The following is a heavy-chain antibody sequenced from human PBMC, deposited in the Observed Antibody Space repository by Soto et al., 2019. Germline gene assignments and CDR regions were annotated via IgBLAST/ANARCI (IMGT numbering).Heavy chain of an antibody. CDR3: ARGPGDILTGYCLFDY. CDR2: IYYSGST. V-gene: IGHV4-31*03. D-gene: IGHD3-9*01. Sequence: SETLSLTCTVSGGSISSGGYYWSWIRQHPGKGLEWIGYIYYSGSTYYNPSLKSRVTISVDTSKNQFSLKLSSVTAADTAVYYCARGPGDILTGYCLFDYWGQGTLVTVSS. CDR1: GGSISSGGYY. J-gene: IGHJ4*02.